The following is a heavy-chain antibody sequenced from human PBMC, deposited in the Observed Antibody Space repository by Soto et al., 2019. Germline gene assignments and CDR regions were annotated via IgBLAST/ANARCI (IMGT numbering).Heavy chain of an antibody. D-gene: IGHD1-1*01. CDR2: ISSGSVHI. V-gene: IGHV3-21*01. Sequence: PGWSLRLSCAAAGFTCNSYGVNWVRQAPGKGLEWVASISSGSVHIDFADSVKGRFTISRDDVTNSVSLQMDSLRVEDTGIYYCARYDAFKAFDLWGQGTMVTASS. CDR1: GFTCNSYG. J-gene: IGHJ3*01. CDR3: ARYDAFKAFDL.